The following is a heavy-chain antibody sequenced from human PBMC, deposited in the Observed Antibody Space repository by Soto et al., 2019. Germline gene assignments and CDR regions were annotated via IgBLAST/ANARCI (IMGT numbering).Heavy chain of an antibody. J-gene: IGHJ4*02. D-gene: IGHD1-20*01. Sequence: PSETLSLTCAVYGGSFSGYYWSWIRQPPGKGLEWIGEINHSGSTNYSPSLKSRVTISIDTSKNQFSLKLSSVTAADTAVYYCARGRNWTLLGYWGQGTLVTVSS. CDR1: GGSFSGYY. CDR2: INHSGST. CDR3: ARGRNWTLLGY. V-gene: IGHV4-34*01.